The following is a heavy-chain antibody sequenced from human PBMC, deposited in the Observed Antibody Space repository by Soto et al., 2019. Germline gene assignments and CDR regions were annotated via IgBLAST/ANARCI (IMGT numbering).Heavy chain of an antibody. D-gene: IGHD2-21*01. J-gene: IGHJ4*02. CDR3: ATLSYGGDEY. CDR1: GLTFSRYG. Sequence: QVQLVESGGGVVQPGRSLRLSCAASGLTFSRYGMHWVRQAPGKGLECVAIIPYDGSYKYYADSVKGRFTISRDNSKNTLYLQMDSVRAEDTAVYYCATLSYGGDEYWGQGTLVTVSS. CDR2: IPYDGSYK. V-gene: IGHV3-30*03.